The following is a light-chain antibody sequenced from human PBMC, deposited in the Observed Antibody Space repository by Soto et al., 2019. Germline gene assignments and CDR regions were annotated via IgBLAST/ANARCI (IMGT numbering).Light chain of an antibody. Sequence: EIALTQSPATLSLSPWERATLSCRASPSVPNYVAGYQQKPGQAPRLFIFGALYGATGIPARFSGSGSGADFSLPISSLEPEDFAIYYCQQRNTWPPVTFGQGTRLEIK. CDR1: PSVPNY. V-gene: IGKV3-11*01. J-gene: IGKJ5*01. CDR2: GAL. CDR3: QQRNTWPPVT.